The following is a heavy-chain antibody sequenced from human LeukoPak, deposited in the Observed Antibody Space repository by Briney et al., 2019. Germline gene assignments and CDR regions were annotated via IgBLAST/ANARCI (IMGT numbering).Heavy chain of an antibody. V-gene: IGHV4-59*01. CDR2: FYNSGSI. CDR3: ARGSSAFDY. D-gene: IGHD6-19*01. CDR1: GGSITSYY. J-gene: IGHJ4*02. Sequence: SETLSLTCTVSGGSITSYYWSWIRQPPGKGLEWIGYFYNSGSIYYNPSLKSRVTISVDTSKNRFSLKVSSVSAADTAVYYCARGSSAFDYWGQGTLVTVSS.